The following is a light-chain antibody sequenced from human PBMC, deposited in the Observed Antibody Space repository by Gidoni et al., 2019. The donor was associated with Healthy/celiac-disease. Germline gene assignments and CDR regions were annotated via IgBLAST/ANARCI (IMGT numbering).Light chain of an antibody. Sequence: DIQMTQSPSSLSASVGDRVTTPCRASQSISSYLNWYQQKPGKAPKLLIYAASSLQSGVPSRFIGSGSGTDFTLTLSSLQPEDFATYYCQQSYSTPPLTFGGXTKVEIK. CDR3: QQSYSTPPLT. CDR1: QSISSY. CDR2: AAS. V-gene: IGKV1-39*01. J-gene: IGKJ4*01.